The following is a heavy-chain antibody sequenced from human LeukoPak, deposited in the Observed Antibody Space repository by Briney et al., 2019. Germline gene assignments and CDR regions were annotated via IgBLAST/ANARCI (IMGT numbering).Heavy chain of an antibody. Sequence: SETLSLTCTVSGGSISSYYWSWIRQPPGKGLEWIGYIYYSGSTNYNPSLKSRVTISVDTPKNQFSLKLNSVTAADTAVYYCARSLLSIAARSLNYWGQGTLVTVSS. V-gene: IGHV4-59*01. CDR3: ARSLLSIAARSLNY. CDR1: GGSISSYY. D-gene: IGHD6-6*01. J-gene: IGHJ4*02. CDR2: IYYSGST.